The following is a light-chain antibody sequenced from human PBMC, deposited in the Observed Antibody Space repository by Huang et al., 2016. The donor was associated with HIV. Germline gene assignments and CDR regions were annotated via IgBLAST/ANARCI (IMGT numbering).Light chain of an antibody. V-gene: IGKV1-39*01. CDR3: QQGYSALIT. J-gene: IGKJ5*01. Sequence: DILLTQSPSSLSASVGDRVTITCRSSQNINTYLNWYQQKPGKAPTLLIHSASTLQTGVPSRFSGSGSGTDFTLTGNSLQPEDSATYYCQQGYSALITFGQGTRL. CDR1: QNINTY. CDR2: SAS.